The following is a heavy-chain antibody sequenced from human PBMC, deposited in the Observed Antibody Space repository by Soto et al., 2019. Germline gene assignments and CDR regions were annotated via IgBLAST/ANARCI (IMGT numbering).Heavy chain of an antibody. V-gene: IGHV3-15*01. D-gene: IGHD3-3*01. Sequence: PGCSLRLSCAASGFTFSNAWMSWVRQAPGKGLEWVGRIKSKTDGGTTDYAAPVKGRFTISRDDSKNTLYLQMNSLKTENTAVKYSATADPLSYYEFWSGDYRPTTYYGMDCWCQGTTVT. CDR1: GFTFSNAW. CDR3: ATADPLSYYEFWSGDYRPTTYYGMDC. CDR2: IKSKTDGGTT. J-gene: IGHJ6*02.